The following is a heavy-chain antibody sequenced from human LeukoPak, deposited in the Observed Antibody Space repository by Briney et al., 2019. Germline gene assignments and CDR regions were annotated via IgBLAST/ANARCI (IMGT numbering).Heavy chain of an antibody. D-gene: IGHD3-9*01. CDR3: ARANFDWSNDAFDI. CDR2: ISAYNGNT. V-gene: IGHV1-18*01. CDR1: GYTFTSYG. Sequence: ASVRVSCKASGYTFTSYGISWVRQAPGQGLEWMGWISAYNGNTNYAQKLQGRVTMTTDTSTSTAYMELRSLISDDTAVYYCARANFDWSNDAFDIWGQGTMVTVSS. J-gene: IGHJ3*02.